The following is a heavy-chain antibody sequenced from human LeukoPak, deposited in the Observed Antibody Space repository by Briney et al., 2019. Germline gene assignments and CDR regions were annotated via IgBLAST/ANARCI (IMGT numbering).Heavy chain of an antibody. CDR2: IWFDGSKE. Sequence: PGGSLRLSCAASGFTFSRFGMHWVRQAPGKGPEWVAVIWFDGSKEYYADSVKGRFNISRDNSKNTLYLQFDSLRAGDTAVYYCARGGENFFDYWGQGTLVTVSS. J-gene: IGHJ4*02. CDR1: GFTFSRFG. D-gene: IGHD3-10*01. V-gene: IGHV3-33*01. CDR3: ARGGENFFDY.